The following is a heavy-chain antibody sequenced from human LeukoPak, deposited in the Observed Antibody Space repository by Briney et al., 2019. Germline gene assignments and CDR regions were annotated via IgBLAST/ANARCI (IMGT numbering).Heavy chain of an antibody. Sequence: SETLSLTCAVYGGSFSGYYWSWIRQPPGKGLEWIGYIYYSGSTNYNTSLKSRVTISVDTSKNQFSLKLRFVTAADTAFYYCAGHASGSYLGAFDIWGQGTMVTVSS. CDR2: IYYSGST. D-gene: IGHD3-10*01. CDR1: GGSFSGYY. V-gene: IGHV4-59*01. CDR3: AGHASGSYLGAFDI. J-gene: IGHJ3*02.